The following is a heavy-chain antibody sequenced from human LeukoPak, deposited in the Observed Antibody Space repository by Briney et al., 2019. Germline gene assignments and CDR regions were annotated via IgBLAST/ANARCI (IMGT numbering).Heavy chain of an antibody. CDR3: ARDMGAHPTGYNWFDP. CDR1: GGSISSYY. D-gene: IGHD4/OR15-4a*01. Sequence: SETLSLTCTVSGGSISSYYWSWIRQPPGKGLEWIGYIYYSGSTNYNPSLKSRVTISVDTSKNQFSLKLSSVTAADTAVYYCARDMGAHPTGYNWFDPWGQGTLVTVSS. V-gene: IGHV4-59*01. CDR2: IYYSGST. J-gene: IGHJ5*02.